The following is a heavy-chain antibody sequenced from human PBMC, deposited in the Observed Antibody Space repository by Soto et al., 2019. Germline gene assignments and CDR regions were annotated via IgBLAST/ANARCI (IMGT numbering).Heavy chain of an antibody. J-gene: IGHJ6*02. CDR2: IYYSGST. CDR1: GASIISYY. D-gene: IGHD3-3*01. Sequence: TSETLSLTCTFSGASIISYYWSWIRQPPGKGLEWIGYIYYSGSTNYNPSLKSRVTISVDTSKNQFSLKLSSVTAADTAVYYCAGSISRRGMDVWGQGTTVTVS. V-gene: IGHV4-59*01. CDR3: AGSISRRGMDV.